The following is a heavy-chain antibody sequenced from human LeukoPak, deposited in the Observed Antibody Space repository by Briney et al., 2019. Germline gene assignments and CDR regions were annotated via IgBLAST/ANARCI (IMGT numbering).Heavy chain of an antibody. CDR3: ASAEPRGIIWYPY. CDR2: IYHSGST. V-gene: IGHV4-34*01. Sequence: SETLSLTCAVYGGPFSGYYWSWVRQPPGKGLEWIGEIYHSGSTNYNPSLKSRVTMSVDKSKNQFSLKLSSVTAADTAVYYCASAEPRGIIWYPYWGQGTLVTVSS. J-gene: IGHJ4*02. CDR1: GGPFSGYY. D-gene: IGHD6-13*01.